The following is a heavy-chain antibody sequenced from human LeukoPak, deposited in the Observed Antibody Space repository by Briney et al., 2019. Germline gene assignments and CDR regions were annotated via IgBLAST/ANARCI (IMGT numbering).Heavy chain of an antibody. CDR3: ARGRTYYYDSKRNDWFDP. J-gene: IGHJ5*02. CDR1: GGSISSYY. CDR2: INHSGST. Sequence: SETLSLTCTVSGGSISSYYWSWIRQPPGKGLEWIGEINHSGSTNYNPSLKSRVTISVDTSKNQFSLKLSSVTAADTAVYYCARGRTYYYDSKRNDWFDPWGQGTLVTVSS. D-gene: IGHD3-22*01. V-gene: IGHV4-34*01.